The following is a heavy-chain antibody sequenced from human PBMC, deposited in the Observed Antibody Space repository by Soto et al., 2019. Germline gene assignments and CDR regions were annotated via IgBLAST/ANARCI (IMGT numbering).Heavy chain of an antibody. CDR3: ARQRAGIAVAGTPPWYFDY. Sequence: SETLSDTWAVSGGSISSSSCYWGCILQGPGKVLEWIGSIYYSGSTYYNPSLKSRVTISVDTSKNQFSLKLSSVTAADTAVYYCARQRAGIAVAGTPPWYFDYWGQGTLVTVSS. CDR1: GGSISSSSCY. CDR2: IYYSGST. J-gene: IGHJ4*02. D-gene: IGHD6-19*01. V-gene: IGHV4-39*01.